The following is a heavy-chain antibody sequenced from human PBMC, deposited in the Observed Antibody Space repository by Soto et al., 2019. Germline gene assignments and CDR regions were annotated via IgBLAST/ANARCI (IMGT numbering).Heavy chain of an antibody. V-gene: IGHV4-4*07. Sequence: QVQLQESGPGLVEPSETLALTCTVSGASIRTYSWSWIRQSAGKGLEWIGHMYTNGRTNYIPSLKSRITMSVDTSKNLFSLNLNFVTAADTAVYFCAKDQSGAADNWGQGTMVTVS. CDR3: AKDQSGAADN. D-gene: IGHD7-27*01. J-gene: IGHJ3*02. CDR2: MYTNGRT. CDR1: GASIRTYS.